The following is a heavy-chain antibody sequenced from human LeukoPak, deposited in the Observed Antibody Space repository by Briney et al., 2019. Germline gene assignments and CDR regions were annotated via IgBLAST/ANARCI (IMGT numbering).Heavy chain of an antibody. V-gene: IGHV3-66*01. J-gene: IGHJ4*02. CDR3: ARAATGSTFGYYY. Sequence: GGSLRLSCVDSTLSVGGSFVSWVRQAPGKGLEWVSVIYSGGSVYSANSVRGRFTVSRDNARNSLHLQMSSLRAEDMAVYYCARAATGSTFGYYYWGQGTLVTVSS. CDR1: TLSVGGSF. D-gene: IGHD5-18*01. CDR2: IYSGGSV.